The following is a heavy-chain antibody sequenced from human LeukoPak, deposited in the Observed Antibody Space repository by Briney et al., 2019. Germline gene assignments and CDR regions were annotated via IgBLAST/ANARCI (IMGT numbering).Heavy chain of an antibody. Sequence: PGGSLRLSCAASGFTVSSNYMSWVRQAPGKGLEWVSVIYSGGSTYYADSVKGRFTISRDNSKNTPYLQMNSLRAEDTAVYYCARLYFDWGYYYGMDVWGQGTTVTVSS. V-gene: IGHV3-53*01. CDR1: GFTVSSNY. J-gene: IGHJ6*02. D-gene: IGHD3-9*01. CDR3: ARLYFDWGYYYGMDV. CDR2: IYSGGST.